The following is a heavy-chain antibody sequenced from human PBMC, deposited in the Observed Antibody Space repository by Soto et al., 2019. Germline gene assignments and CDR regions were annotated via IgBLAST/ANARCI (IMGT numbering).Heavy chain of an antibody. CDR3: AREDDYGVPRAFDI. CDR1: SGSISSSNW. Sequence: QVQLQESGPGLVKPSGTLSLTCAVSSGSISSSNWWSWVRQPPGKGLEWIGEIYHSESTNYNPSLKSRATITVAKSKTQFSQKLSSVTAADTAVYYWAREDDYGVPRAFDIWGQGTMVTVSS. V-gene: IGHV4-4*02. J-gene: IGHJ3*02. D-gene: IGHD4-17*01. CDR2: IYHSEST.